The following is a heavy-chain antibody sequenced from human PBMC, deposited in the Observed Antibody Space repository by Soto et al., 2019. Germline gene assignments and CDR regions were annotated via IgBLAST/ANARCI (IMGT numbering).Heavy chain of an antibody. CDR2: ISGSGGST. CDR3: ASSLTGGGTRVAARPYYYYGMDV. CDR1: GFTFSSYA. J-gene: IGHJ6*02. Sequence: PGGSLRLSCAASGFTFSSYAMSWVRQAPGKGLEWVSAISGSGGSTYYADSVKGRFTISRDNSKNTLYLQMNSLRAEDTAVYYCASSLTGGGTRVAARPYYYYGMDVWGQGTTVTVS. D-gene: IGHD6-6*01. V-gene: IGHV3-23*01.